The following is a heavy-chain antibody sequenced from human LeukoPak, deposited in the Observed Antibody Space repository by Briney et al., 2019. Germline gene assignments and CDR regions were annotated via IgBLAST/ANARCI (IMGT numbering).Heavy chain of an antibody. D-gene: IGHD2-2*01. CDR3: ARRQGCSSTSCPPDS. J-gene: IGHJ4*02. Sequence: GESLQISCRGSGYSFSTYWIGWVRQMPGKGLEWMGIIYPGDSDTRYSPSFQGQTTMSAHKSINTAYLQWSSLKASDTAMYYCARRQGCSSTSCPPDSWGQGTLVTVSS. CDR1: GYSFSTYW. CDR2: IYPGDSDT. V-gene: IGHV5-51*01.